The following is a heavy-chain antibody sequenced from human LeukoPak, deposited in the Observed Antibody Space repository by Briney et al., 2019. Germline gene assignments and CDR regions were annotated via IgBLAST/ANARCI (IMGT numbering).Heavy chain of an antibody. CDR1: GFTFSSYA. CDR2: IYYSGST. CDR3: ARRRADYGYSSSWYVEYYFDY. V-gene: IGHV4-59*08. J-gene: IGHJ4*02. Sequence: GSLRLSCAASGFTFSSYAMSWVRQAPGKGLEWIGYIYYSGSTNYNPSLKSRVTISVDTSKNQFSLKLNSVTAADTAVYYCARRRADYGYSSSWYVEYYFDYWGQGTLVTVSS. D-gene: IGHD6-13*01.